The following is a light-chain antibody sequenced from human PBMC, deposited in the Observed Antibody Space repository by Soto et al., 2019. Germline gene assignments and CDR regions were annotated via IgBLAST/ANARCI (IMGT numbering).Light chain of an antibody. V-gene: IGKV3-15*01. CDR3: PQYNNWPRAT. J-gene: IGKJ4*01. Sequence: IVMTQSPATLSVSPGERATLSCRASQSINSNLAWYQQKPGQAPRLLMFRASIRATGFPARFSGSGSGTEFNITISSLQSEDSAIYYCPQYNNWPRATFGGGTKVEIK. CDR2: RAS. CDR1: QSINSN.